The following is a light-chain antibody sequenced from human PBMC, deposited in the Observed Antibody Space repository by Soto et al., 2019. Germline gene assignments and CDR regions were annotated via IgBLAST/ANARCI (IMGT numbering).Light chain of an antibody. V-gene: IGKV1-8*01. CDR2: AAS. Sequence: IQMTQSPSSLSASVGDRVAITCRASQGISSYLAWYQQKPGKAPKLLIYAASTLQSGVPSRFSGSGSGTDFTLTISCLQSEDSATYYCQQYYSYPLTCGGGT. J-gene: IGKJ4*01. CDR1: QGISSY. CDR3: QQYYSYPLT.